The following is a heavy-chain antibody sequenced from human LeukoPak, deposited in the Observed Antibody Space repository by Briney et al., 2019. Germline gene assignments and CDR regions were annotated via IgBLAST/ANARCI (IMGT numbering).Heavy chain of an antibody. V-gene: IGHV1-2*02. CDR3: ARANFLYCSSSTCLFDY. D-gene: IGHD2-2*01. Sequence: GASVKVSCKPSGYTFTDCYMHWVRQAPGQGFEWMGWINPNDGDTNYAQKFHGRVTMTRDTSISTAHMEVSRLRSDDTAVYYCARANFLYCSSSTCLFDYWGQGTLVTVSS. J-gene: IGHJ4*02. CDR2: INPNDGDT. CDR1: GYTFTDCY.